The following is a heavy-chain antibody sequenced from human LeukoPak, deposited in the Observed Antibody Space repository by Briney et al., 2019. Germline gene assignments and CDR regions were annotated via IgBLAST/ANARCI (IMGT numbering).Heavy chain of an antibody. CDR3: AKGGQNFDFWRFDY. V-gene: IGHV3-23*01. Sequence: PGGSLRLSCTVSGLRFSTYAMSWVRQAPGKGLEWVSSISGSGGSTFYGSSVKGRFTVSRDNSKNTVYLELNSLRAEDRAIYFCAKGGQNFDFWRFDYWGQGTLVTVSS. D-gene: IGHD3-3*01. J-gene: IGHJ4*02. CDR2: ISGSGGST. CDR1: GLRFSTYA.